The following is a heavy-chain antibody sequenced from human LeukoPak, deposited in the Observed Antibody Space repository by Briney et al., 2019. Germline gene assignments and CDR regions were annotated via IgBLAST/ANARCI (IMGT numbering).Heavy chain of an antibody. CDR1: GFTFNSYA. CDR3: ARDGEIAAAGYYYYYMDV. D-gene: IGHD6-13*01. Sequence: GGSLRLSCAASGFTFNSYALHWVRQAPGKGLEWVAVISFDGSNKYFADSVKGRFTISRDNSKNTLYLQMNSLRAEDTAVYYCARDGEIAAAGYYYYYMDVWGKGTTVTVSS. J-gene: IGHJ6*03. V-gene: IGHV3-30-3*01. CDR2: ISFDGSNK.